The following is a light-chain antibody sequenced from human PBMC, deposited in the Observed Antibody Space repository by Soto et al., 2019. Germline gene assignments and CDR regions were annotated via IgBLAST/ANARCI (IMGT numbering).Light chain of an antibody. V-gene: IGKV3-15*01. CDR3: QQYNKWPPQYT. J-gene: IGKJ2*01. CDR1: QSINSD. Sequence: EIVMTQSPVTLSVSPGERATLSCRASQSINSDLAWYQQKPGQAPRLLIYGASTRATDIPARISGSGSGTDFTLTISSLQSEDFAVYYCQQYNKWPPQYTFGQGTKLESK. CDR2: GAS.